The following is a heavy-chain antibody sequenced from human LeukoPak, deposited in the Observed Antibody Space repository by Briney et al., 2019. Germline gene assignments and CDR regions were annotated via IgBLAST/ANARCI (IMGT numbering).Heavy chain of an antibody. CDR3: AREIVGYYNY. V-gene: IGHV3-48*03. D-gene: IGHD3-3*01. Sequence: GGSLRLSCAASGFTFSSYEMNWVRQAPGKGLEWVSCISSSGSTIYYADSVKGRFTISRDNAKNSLYLQMNSLRAEDTAVYYCAREIVGYYNYWGQGTLVTVSS. J-gene: IGHJ4*02. CDR1: GFTFSSYE. CDR2: ISSSGSTI.